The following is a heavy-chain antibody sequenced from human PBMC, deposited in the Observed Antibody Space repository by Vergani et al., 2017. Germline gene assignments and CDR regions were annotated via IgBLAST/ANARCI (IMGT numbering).Heavy chain of an antibody. CDR1: GFTFSSYW. CDR3: VSDFWSGYSEATNGYFDL. Sequence: EVQLLESGGGLVQPGGSLRLSCAASGFTFSSYWMSWVRQAPGKGLEWVANIKQDGSEKYYVDSVKGRFTISRDNAKNSLYLQMNSLRAEDTAVYYCVSDFWSGYSEATNGYFDLWGRGTLVTVSS. CDR2: IKQDGSEK. V-gene: IGHV3-7*03. J-gene: IGHJ2*01. D-gene: IGHD3-3*01.